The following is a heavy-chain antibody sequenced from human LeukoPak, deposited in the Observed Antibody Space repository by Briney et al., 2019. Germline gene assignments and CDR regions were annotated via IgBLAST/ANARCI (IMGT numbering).Heavy chain of an antibody. J-gene: IGHJ4*02. D-gene: IGHD6-19*01. CDR2: IRSSGDDT. CDR3: AKVRPPPGSGWYGGDDY. CDR1: GSTFEIYS. V-gene: IGHV3-23*01. Sequence: GGPRNLSFTASGSTFEIYSIAWFPQPQGRGLEWWSLIRSSGDDTSSADSVKGRFTIFRDNSKSTLYLQMNSLRAEDTAIYYCAKVRPPPGSGWYGGDDYWGQGTLVTVSP.